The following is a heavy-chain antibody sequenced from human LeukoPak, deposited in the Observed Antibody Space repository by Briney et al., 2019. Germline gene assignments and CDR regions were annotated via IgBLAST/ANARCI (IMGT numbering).Heavy chain of an antibody. CDR3: ARAPTSSEWADVFDV. CDR2: INWNGDKT. Sequence: GGSLRLSCAASGFNFDDYAMSWVRQAPGKGLEWVSGINWNGDKTGYPDSVRGRFTISRDNAKNSLYLQMNSVRVEDTALYYCARAPTSSEWADVFDVWGQGTMVTVSS. CDR1: GFNFDDYA. J-gene: IGHJ3*01. D-gene: IGHD6-19*01. V-gene: IGHV3-20*04.